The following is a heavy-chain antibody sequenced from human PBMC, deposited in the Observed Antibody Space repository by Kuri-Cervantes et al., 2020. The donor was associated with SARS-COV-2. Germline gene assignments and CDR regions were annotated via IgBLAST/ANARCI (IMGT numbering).Heavy chain of an antibody. V-gene: IGHV4-59*08. CDR2: IYYSGST. CDR1: GGSISSYY. D-gene: IGHD6-13*01. Sequence: SETLSLTCTVSGGSISSYYWSWIRQPPGKGLEWIGYIYYSGSTYYNPSLKSRVTISVDTSKNQFSLKLSSVTAADTAVYYCATCIAAAGSYHFDYWGQGTLVTVSS. J-gene: IGHJ4*02. CDR3: ATCIAAAGSYHFDY.